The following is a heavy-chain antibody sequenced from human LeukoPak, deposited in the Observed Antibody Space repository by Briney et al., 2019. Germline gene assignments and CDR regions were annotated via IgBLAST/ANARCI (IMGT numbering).Heavy chain of an antibody. V-gene: IGHV3-30-3*01. D-gene: IGHD3-22*01. Sequence: PGRSLRLSCAASGFTFSSYAMHWVRQAPGKGLEWVAVISYDGSNKYYADSVKGRFTISRDNSKNTLYLQMNSLRAEDTAVYYCATYLDGSGYRFDYWGQGALVTVSS. CDR2: ISYDGSNK. J-gene: IGHJ4*02. CDR3: ATYLDGSGYRFDY. CDR1: GFTFSSYA.